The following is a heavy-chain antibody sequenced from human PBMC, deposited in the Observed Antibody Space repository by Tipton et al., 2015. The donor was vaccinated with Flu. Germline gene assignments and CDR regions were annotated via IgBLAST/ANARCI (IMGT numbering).Heavy chain of an antibody. J-gene: IGHJ4*02. CDR1: GGSISTGGYY. V-gene: IGHV4-31*03. Sequence: TLSPTCTVSGGSISTGGYYWIWIRQHPGKGLEWIAYTSYSGSTFYNPPLKSRVTTSLDTSKNQFSLKVSSVTAADTAVYYCARRGYGDYAPIDYWGQGTLVTVSS. D-gene: IGHD4-17*01. CDR3: ARRGYGDYAPIDY. CDR2: TSYSGST.